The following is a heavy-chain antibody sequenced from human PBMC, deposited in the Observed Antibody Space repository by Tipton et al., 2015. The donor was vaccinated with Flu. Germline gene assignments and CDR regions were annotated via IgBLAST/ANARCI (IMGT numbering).Heavy chain of an antibody. CDR3: ARDRGFGAYTFDY. J-gene: IGHJ4*02. CDR2: IYPSGGGT. V-gene: IGHV1-46*01. CDR1: GYTFTNYN. D-gene: IGHD3-10*01. Sequence: QVQLVQSGAEVKKPGASVRISCMASGYTFTNYNMHWVRQAPGQGPEWMGIIYPSGGGTTYAQRFKGRVTLTRDKSTNTVYMELSSLRSDDTAFYYCARDRGFGAYTFDYWGQGTLVTVAS.